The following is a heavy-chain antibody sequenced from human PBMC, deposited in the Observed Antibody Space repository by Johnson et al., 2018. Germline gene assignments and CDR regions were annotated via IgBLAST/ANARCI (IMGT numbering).Heavy chain of an antibody. D-gene: IGHD2-2*01. J-gene: IGHJ4*02. CDR2: IVPVFGSV. CDR1: GGSFSSYT. CDR3: TRSIEVVPAAPNLGLCDH. Sequence: QVQLVQSGAEVKKPGSSVKVSCKASGGSFSSYTVTWVRQTPGQGLEWMGAIVPVFGSVKYAQKFQGRGTITADESTATAYMELSSLKAEDTAVYYCTRSIEVVPAAPNLGLCDHWCQGTLVTVSS. V-gene: IGHV1-69*01.